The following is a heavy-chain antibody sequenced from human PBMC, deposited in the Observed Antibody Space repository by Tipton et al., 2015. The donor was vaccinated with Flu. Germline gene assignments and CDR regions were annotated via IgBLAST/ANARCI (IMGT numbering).Heavy chain of an antibody. Sequence: LRLSCTVSGGSISSSSYHWDWIRQPPGKGLEWIGSVYYTGTTNYNPSLKSRVTISKDTSKNQFSLKLSSVTAADTAVYYCARQQYSTSPFDPWGRGTLVSVSS. CDR2: VYYTGTT. CDR3: ARQQYSTSPFDP. CDR1: GGSISSSSYH. J-gene: IGHJ5*02. V-gene: IGHV4-39*01. D-gene: IGHD5-18*01.